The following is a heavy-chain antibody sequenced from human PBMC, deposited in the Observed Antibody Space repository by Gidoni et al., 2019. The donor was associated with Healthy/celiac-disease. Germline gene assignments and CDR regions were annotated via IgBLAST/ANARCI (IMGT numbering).Heavy chain of an antibody. CDR1: GFTFSSYE. D-gene: IGHD4-17*01. V-gene: IGHV3-48*03. J-gene: IGHJ4*02. CDR3: ARDLDYGDENY. Sequence: CAASGFTFSSYEMNWVRQAPGKGLEWVSYISSSGSTIYYADSVKGRFTISRDNAKNSLYLQMNSLRAEDTAFYYCARDLDYGDENYWGQGTLVTVSS. CDR2: ISSSGSTI.